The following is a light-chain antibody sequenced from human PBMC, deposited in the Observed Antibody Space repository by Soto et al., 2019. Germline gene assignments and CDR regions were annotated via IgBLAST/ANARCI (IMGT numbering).Light chain of an antibody. Sequence: QLVLTQPRSVSGSPGQSVTISCTGTSSDVGGYKYVSWYQQHPGKAPKFIIYDVSERPSGVPDRFSGSKSGNTASLTISGLEAEDEADYYCCSYAGSYSWVFGGGTKLTVL. CDR2: DVS. J-gene: IGLJ3*02. CDR1: SSDVGGYKY. V-gene: IGLV2-11*01. CDR3: CSYAGSYSWV.